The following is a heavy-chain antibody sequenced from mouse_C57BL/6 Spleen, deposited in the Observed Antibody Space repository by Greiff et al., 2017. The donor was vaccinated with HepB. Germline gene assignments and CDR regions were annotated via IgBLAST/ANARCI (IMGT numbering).Heavy chain of an antibody. CDR3: ARGETMVTTGVDY. CDR1: GYTFTNYW. V-gene: IGHV1-63*01. CDR2: IYPGGGYT. D-gene: IGHD2-2*01. Sequence: VQLQQSGAELVRPGTSVKMSCKASGYTFTNYWIGWAKQRPGHGLEWIGDIYPGGGYTNYNEKFKGKATLTADKSSSTAYMQFSSLTSEDSAIYYCARGETMVTTGVDYWGQGTTLTVSS. J-gene: IGHJ2*01.